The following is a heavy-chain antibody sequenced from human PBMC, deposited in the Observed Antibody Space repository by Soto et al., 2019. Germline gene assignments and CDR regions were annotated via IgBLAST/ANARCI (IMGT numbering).Heavy chain of an antibody. CDR2: ISYDGILK. CDR1: GFTFSDFG. CDR3: AKDFKVSGGHYGSLNYYYGMDV. Sequence: GGSLRLSCAASGFTFSDFGMHWVRQAPGKGLEWVAIISYDGILKYYADSVKGRFTISRDTSKGAVYLQMNSLTPEDTAVYYCAKDFKVSGGHYGSLNYYYGMDVWGQGTTVTVSS. D-gene: IGHD3-10*01. V-gene: IGHV3-30*18. J-gene: IGHJ6*02.